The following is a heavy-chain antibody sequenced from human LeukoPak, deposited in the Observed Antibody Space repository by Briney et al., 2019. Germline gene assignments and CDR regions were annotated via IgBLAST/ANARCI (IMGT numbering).Heavy chain of an antibody. V-gene: IGHV1-2*02. J-gene: IGHJ4*02. CDR2: INPNSGGT. CDR3: ARGKGVAGTEGDY. CDR1: GYTFTGYY. D-gene: IGHD6-19*01. Sequence: ASVKVSCKASGYTFTGYYMHWVRQAPGQGLEWMGWINPNSGGTNYAQKFQGRVTMTRDTSISTAYMELSRLRSDDTAVYYCARGKGVAGTEGDYWGQGTLVTVSS.